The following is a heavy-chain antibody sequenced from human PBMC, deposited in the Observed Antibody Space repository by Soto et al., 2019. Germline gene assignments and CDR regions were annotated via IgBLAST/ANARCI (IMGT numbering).Heavy chain of an antibody. CDR3: ASPARNYDFWSGYSFDI. V-gene: IGHV4-39*01. CDR1: GGSISSSSYY. D-gene: IGHD3-3*01. Sequence: PSETLSLTCTVSGGSISSSSYYWGWIRQPPGKGLEWIGSIYYSGYTYYNPSLKSRVTISVDTSKNQFSLKLSSVTAADTAVYYCASPARNYDFWSGYSFDIWGQGTMVTVSS. CDR2: IYYSGYT. J-gene: IGHJ3*02.